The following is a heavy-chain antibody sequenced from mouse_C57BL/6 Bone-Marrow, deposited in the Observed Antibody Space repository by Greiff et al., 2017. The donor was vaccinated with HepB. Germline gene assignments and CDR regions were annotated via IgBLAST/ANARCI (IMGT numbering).Heavy chain of an antibody. CDR3: ARHVGPHYYGSNYFDY. CDR1: GFTFSSYG. CDR2: ISSGGSYT. V-gene: IGHV5-6*02. D-gene: IGHD1-1*01. J-gene: IGHJ2*01. Sequence: EVKLEESGGDLVKPGGSLKLSCAASGFTFSSYGMSWVRQTPDKRLEWVATISSGGSYTYYPDSVKGRFTISRDNAKNTLYLQMSSLKSEDTAMYYCARHVGPHYYGSNYFDYWGQGTTLTVSS.